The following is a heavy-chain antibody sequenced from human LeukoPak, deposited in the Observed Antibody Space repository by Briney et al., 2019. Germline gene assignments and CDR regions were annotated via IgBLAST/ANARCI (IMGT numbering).Heavy chain of an antibody. CDR1: GFTVSSDS. J-gene: IGHJ4*02. D-gene: IGHD4/OR15-4a*01. CDR3: ARRAGAYSHPYDY. CDR2: IYSGGST. V-gene: IGHV3-53*01. Sequence: PGGSLRLSCTVSGFTVSSDSMSRVRQAPGKGLEWVSFIYSGGSTHYSDSVKGRFTISRDNSKNTLYLQMNSLRAEDTAVYYCARRAGAYSHPYDYWGQGTLVTVSS.